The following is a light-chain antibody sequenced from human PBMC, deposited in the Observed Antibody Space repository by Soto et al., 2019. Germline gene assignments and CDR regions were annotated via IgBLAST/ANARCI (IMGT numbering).Light chain of an antibody. Sequence: EIVLTQSPATLSLSPGERATLSCRASQSVSSYLAWYQQKPGQAPRLLIYDASNRATGIPARFRGSGSGTVFTLTISSLEPEDFAVYYCQQRSNWPPAISVGQGTRLEIK. J-gene: IGKJ5*01. CDR2: DAS. CDR3: QQRSNWPPAIS. CDR1: QSVSSY. V-gene: IGKV3-11*01.